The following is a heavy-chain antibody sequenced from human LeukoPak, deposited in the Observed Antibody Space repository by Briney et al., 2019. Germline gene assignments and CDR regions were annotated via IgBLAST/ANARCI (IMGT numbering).Heavy chain of an antibody. CDR2: IYYSGST. D-gene: IGHD4-17*01. Sequence: KPSETLSLTCTVSGGSISSYYWSWIRQPPGKGLEWIGYIYYSGSTNYNPSLKSRVTISVDTSKNQFSLKLSSVTAADTAVYYCAREPLMTTVTTGWYFDLWGRGTLVTVSS. CDR1: GGSISSYY. J-gene: IGHJ2*01. CDR3: AREPLMTTVTTGWYFDL. V-gene: IGHV4-59*01.